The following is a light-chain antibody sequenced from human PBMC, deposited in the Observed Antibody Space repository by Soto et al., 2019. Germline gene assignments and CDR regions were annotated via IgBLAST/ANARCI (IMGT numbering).Light chain of an antibody. CDR2: GAS. CDR3: QQYNNWPT. CDR1: QSVSTN. V-gene: IGKV3-15*01. J-gene: IGKJ1*01. Sequence: ERVMTQSPAILSVSPGERATLSCRASQSVSTNLAWYQQKPGQAPRLLIYGASTRATDIPPRFSVSGSGTEFTLTISGLQSEDFAVYYCQQYNNWPTSGQGTKAEIK.